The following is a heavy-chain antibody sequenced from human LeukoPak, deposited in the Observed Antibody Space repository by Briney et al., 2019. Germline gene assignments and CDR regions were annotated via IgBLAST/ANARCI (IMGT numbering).Heavy chain of an antibody. CDR3: ARSRGLSIAARRAFDY. Sequence: SETLSLTCAVYGGSFSGYYWSWLRQPPGKGLEWIGEINHSGSTNYNPSLKSRVTISVDTSKNQFSLKLSSVTAADTAVYYCARSRGLSIAARRAFDYWGQGTLVTVSS. CDR1: GGSFSGYY. D-gene: IGHD6-6*01. CDR2: INHSGST. J-gene: IGHJ4*02. V-gene: IGHV4-34*01.